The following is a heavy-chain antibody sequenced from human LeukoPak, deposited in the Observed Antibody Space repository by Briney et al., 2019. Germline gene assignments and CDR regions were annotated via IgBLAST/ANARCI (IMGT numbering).Heavy chain of an antibody. CDR1: GASISSYY. V-gene: IGHV4-59*08. Sequence: SETLSLTCTVSGASISSYYWNWIRQSPGKGVEWIAYMFYNVSTNYSPSLKSRVTISVDTSKNQFSLKLISVTAADTAVYFCARQGSGRAFDIWGQGTMVTASS. CDR2: MFYNVST. J-gene: IGHJ3*02. CDR3: ARQGSGRAFDI.